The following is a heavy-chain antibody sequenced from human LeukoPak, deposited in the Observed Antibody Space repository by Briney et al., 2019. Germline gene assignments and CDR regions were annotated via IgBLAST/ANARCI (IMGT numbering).Heavy chain of an antibody. D-gene: IGHD2-15*01. Sequence: TLSLTCTVSGDSISPSYWSWIRQPPGKALEWLARIDWDDDKYYSTSLKTRLTISKDTSKNQVVLTMTNMDPVDTATYYCARIHCSGGSCSMNYWGQGTLVTVSS. CDR3: ARIHCSGGSCSMNY. J-gene: IGHJ4*02. V-gene: IGHV2-70*11. CDR1: GDSISPSYW. CDR2: IDWDDDK.